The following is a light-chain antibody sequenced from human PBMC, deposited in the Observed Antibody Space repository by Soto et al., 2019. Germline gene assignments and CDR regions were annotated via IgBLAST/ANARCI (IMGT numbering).Light chain of an antibody. CDR2: DVS. Sequence: QSVLTQPRSVSGSPGHSVTISCTGTSSDVGGYSYVSWYQPHPGKAPKLMISDVSKRPSGVPDRFSGSKFGNTASLTISGLQAEDEADYYCCSYAGAFTYVFGSGTKVTVL. CDR1: SSDVGGYSY. J-gene: IGLJ1*01. CDR3: CSYAGAFTYV. V-gene: IGLV2-11*01.